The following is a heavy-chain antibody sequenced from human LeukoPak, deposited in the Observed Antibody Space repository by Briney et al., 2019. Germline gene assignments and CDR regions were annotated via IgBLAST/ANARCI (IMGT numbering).Heavy chain of an antibody. CDR3: ARVPPNDIVVVPAAMGGDAFDI. Sequence: SQTLSLTCTVSGGSISSSSYYWGWIRQPPGKGLEWIGSIYYSGSTYYNPSLKSRVTISVDKSKNQFSLKLTSVTAADTAVYYCARVPPNDIVVVPAAMGGDAFDIWGQGTMVTVSS. D-gene: IGHD2-2*01. CDR1: GGSISSSSYY. J-gene: IGHJ3*02. V-gene: IGHV4-39*07. CDR2: IYYSGST.